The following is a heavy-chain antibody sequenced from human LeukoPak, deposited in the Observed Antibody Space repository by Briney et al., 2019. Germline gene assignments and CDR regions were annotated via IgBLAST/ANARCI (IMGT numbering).Heavy chain of an antibody. J-gene: IGHJ4*02. D-gene: IGHD3/OR15-3a*01. CDR1: GLTFSNAW. Sequence: GGSLRLSCAASGLTFSNAWMSWVRQAPGRGLEWVGRIKRKGDDGTIDYAAPVKGRLSISRDVSKNTLYLQMNSLKSEDTAVYYCTAGTGRSDFDYWGQGTLVTVSS. CDR3: TAGTGRSDFDY. CDR2: IKRKGDDGTI. V-gene: IGHV3-15*01.